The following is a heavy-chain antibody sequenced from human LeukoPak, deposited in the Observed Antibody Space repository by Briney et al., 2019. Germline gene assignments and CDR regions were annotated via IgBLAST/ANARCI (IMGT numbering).Heavy chain of an antibody. J-gene: IGHJ4*02. Sequence: PSETLSLTCAVSGYSISSGYYWGWIRQPPGKGLEWIGSIYHSGSTYYNPSLKSRVTISVDTSKNQFSLKLSSVTAADTAVYYCARDSHTAMDYWGQGTLVTVSS. CDR1: GYSISSGYY. CDR2: IYHSGST. V-gene: IGHV4-38-2*02. D-gene: IGHD5-18*01. CDR3: ARDSHTAMDY.